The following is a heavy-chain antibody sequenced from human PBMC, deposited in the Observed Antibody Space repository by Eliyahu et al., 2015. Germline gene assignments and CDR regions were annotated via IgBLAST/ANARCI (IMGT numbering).Heavy chain of an antibody. Sequence: QVQLQQWGAGLLKPSETLSLTCAVYGGSFXGYYWSWXRXPPGKGLEWIGEINHSGSTNYNPSLKSRVTISVDTSKNQFSLKLSSVTAADTAVYYCARGFFRGDDFWSGSQARRRVDYYYYGMDVWGQGTTVTVSS. CDR3: ARGFFRGDDFWSGSQARRRVDYYYYGMDV. D-gene: IGHD3-3*01. CDR1: GGSFXGYY. CDR2: INHSGST. V-gene: IGHV4-34*01. J-gene: IGHJ6*02.